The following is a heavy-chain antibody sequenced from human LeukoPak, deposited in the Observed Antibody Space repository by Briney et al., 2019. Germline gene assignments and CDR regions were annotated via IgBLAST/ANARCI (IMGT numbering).Heavy chain of an antibody. J-gene: IGHJ2*01. D-gene: IGHD6-13*01. CDR3: ARGSTWYPKWGYFDL. CDR1: GFTFSTYS. CDR2: ISSTSTSI. Sequence: TGGSLRLSCAASGFTFSTYSMNWVRQAPGKGLEWVASISSTSTSIYYADSVQGRFTISKDNTKNSLFLQMKSLRAEDTAVYYCARGSTWYPKWGYFDLWGRGTLVTVSS. V-gene: IGHV3-21*01.